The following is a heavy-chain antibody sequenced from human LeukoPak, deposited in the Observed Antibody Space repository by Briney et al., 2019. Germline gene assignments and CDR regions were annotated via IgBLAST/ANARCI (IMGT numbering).Heavy chain of an antibody. Sequence: SETLSLTCGVSGDSVSGYYWSWIRQPPGEGLEWIGYIYYSGSTNYNPSLKSRVTISVDTSKNQFSLKLYSVTAADTAVYYCARVAAAGDYYFDYWGQGTLVTVSS. V-gene: IGHV4-59*02. CDR1: GDSVSGYY. D-gene: IGHD6-13*01. CDR3: ARVAAAGDYYFDY. J-gene: IGHJ4*02. CDR2: IYYSGST.